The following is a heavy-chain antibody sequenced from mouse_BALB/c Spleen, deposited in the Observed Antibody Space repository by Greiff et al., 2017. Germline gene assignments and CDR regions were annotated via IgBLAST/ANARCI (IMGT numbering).Heavy chain of an antibody. J-gene: IGHJ2*01. CDR2: IDPANGNT. V-gene: IGHV14-3*02. CDR3: ARGEEGDY. Sequence: EVKLVESGAELVKPGASVKLSCTASGFNIKDTYMHWVKQRPEQGLEWIGRIDPANGNTKYDPKFQGKATITADTSSNTAYLQLSSLTSEDTAVYYCARGEEGDYWGQGTTLTVSS. CDR1: GFNIKDTY.